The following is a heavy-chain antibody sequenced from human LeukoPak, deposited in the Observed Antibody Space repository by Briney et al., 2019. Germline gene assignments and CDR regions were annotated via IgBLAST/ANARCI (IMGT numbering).Heavy chain of an antibody. J-gene: IGHJ3*02. V-gene: IGHV3-48*01. CDR3: ARDDFQSGAFDI. Sequence: GGSLRLSCAASGFTFSHYSINWVRQAPGKGLEWVSYISSTSSIIYYADSVKGRFTISRDNDKNSLYLQMNSLRAEDTAVYYCARDDFQSGAFDIWGQGTMVTVSS. CDR1: GFTFSHYS. D-gene: IGHD2-21*02. CDR2: ISSTSSII.